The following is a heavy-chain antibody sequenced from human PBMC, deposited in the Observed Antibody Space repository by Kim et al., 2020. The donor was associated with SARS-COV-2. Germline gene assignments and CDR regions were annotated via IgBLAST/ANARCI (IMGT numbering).Heavy chain of an antibody. D-gene: IGHD3-22*01. J-gene: IGHJ4*02. CDR2: IKSKTDGGTT. CDR3: TTDPPDDYYDSSGYYSSYY. CDR1: GFTFSNAW. V-gene: IGHV3-15*01. Sequence: GGSLRLSCAASGFTFSNAWMSWVRQTPGKGLEWVGRIKSKTDGGTTDYAAPVKGRFTISRDDSKNTLYLQMNSLKTEDTAVYYCTTDPPDDYYDSSGYYSSYYWGQGTLVTVSS.